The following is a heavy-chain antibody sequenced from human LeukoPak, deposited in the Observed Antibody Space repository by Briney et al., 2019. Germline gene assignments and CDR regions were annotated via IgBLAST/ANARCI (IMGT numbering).Heavy chain of an antibody. Sequence: GGSLRLSCAASGFTFDDYAMHWVRQAPGKGLEWVSGISWNSGSIGYADSVKGRFTISRDNAKNSLYLQMNSLRAEDTALYYCAKDTSGYQLLWGPFQHWGQGTLVTVSS. D-gene: IGHD2-2*01. J-gene: IGHJ1*01. CDR2: ISWNSGSI. V-gene: IGHV3-9*01. CDR3: AKDTSGYQLLWGPFQH. CDR1: GFTFDDYA.